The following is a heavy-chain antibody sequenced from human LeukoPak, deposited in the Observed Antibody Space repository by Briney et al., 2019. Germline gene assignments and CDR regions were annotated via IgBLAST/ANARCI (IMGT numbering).Heavy chain of an antibody. CDR2: IYPGDSDT. CDR3: ARRPKSTAPLYRSGSYLWTY. D-gene: IGHD6-19*01. CDR1: GYSFTNYW. J-gene: IGHJ4*02. V-gene: IGHV5-51*01. Sequence: GESLKTFCKGSGYSFTNYWIGWVRQMPGKGLEWMGIIYPGDSDTRYSPSFQGQVTISADKSISTAYLQWSSLKASDTAMDYCARRPKSTAPLYRSGSYLWTYWSQGTLVTVSS.